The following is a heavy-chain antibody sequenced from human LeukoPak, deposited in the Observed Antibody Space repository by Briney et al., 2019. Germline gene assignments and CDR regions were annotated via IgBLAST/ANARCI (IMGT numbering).Heavy chain of an antibody. CDR1: GFTFNNYA. CDR3: AKDLEVRGSGWPLYFDY. D-gene: IGHD6-19*01. Sequence: GGSLRLSCAASGFTFNNYAMSWVRQAPGKGLEWVSGISGSGSSTYYADSVKGRFTISRDNSKNTLYLQMNSLRAEDTAVYYCAKDLEVRGSGWPLYFDYWGQGTLVTVSS. V-gene: IGHV3-23*01. J-gene: IGHJ4*02. CDR2: ISGSGSST.